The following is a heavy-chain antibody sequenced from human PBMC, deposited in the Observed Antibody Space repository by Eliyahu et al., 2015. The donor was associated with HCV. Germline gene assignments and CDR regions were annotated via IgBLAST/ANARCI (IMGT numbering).Heavy chain of an antibody. CDR2: IIPIFGTA. Sequence: QVQLVQSGAEVXKPGSXVKVXCXXSGXTFXSYAISXVRQAPGQGLEWMGGIIPIFGTANYAQKFQGRVTITADESTSTAYMELSSLRSEDTAVYYCAEAAAGPYDAFDIWGQGTMVTVSS. CDR1: GXTFXSYA. J-gene: IGHJ3*02. CDR3: AEAAAGPYDAFDI. V-gene: IGHV1-69*01. D-gene: IGHD6-13*01.